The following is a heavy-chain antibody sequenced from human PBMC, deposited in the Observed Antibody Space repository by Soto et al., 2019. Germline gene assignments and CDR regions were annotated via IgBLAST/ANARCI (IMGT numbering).Heavy chain of an antibody. CDR2: MSGSDGST. Sequence: VKLLESGGGLVQPGGSLRLSCATSGFTFSSYAMTWVRQAPGKGLELVSVMSGSDGSTYYADSVKGRFTISRDNSKSTLFLQMNSLRGEDTAVYYCARKAGLVSLYPPEFDPRGQGTLVTVSS. CDR3: ARKAGLVSLYPPEFDP. V-gene: IGHV3-23*01. D-gene: IGHD2-8*01. J-gene: IGHJ5*02. CDR1: GFTFSSYA.